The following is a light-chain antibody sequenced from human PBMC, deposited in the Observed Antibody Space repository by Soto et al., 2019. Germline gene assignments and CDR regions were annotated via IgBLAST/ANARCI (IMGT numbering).Light chain of an antibody. Sequence: DVVMTQSPLSLPVTPGEPASISCRSSQSLLHTNGYNYLHWYLQKPGQSPQLLIYVCSNRASGVPDRFSGSGSGTDFTLKISEVETEDVGVYYCMQALQTPWTFGQGTKVEIK. CDR1: QSLLHTNGYNY. V-gene: IGKV2-28*01. CDR3: MQALQTPWT. J-gene: IGKJ1*01. CDR2: VCS.